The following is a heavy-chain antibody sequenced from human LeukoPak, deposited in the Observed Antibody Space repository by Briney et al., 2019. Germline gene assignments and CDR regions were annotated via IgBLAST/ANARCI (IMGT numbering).Heavy chain of an antibody. CDR1: GGSISSSGSC. Sequence: SETLSLTCSVSGGSISSSGSCWAWIRQPPGKGLEWIASLYYGGSTYYNPSLKSRVTISVDTSKNQFSLKLSSVTAADTAVYYCARKTDSSGSGDYWGQGTLVTVSS. CDR2: LYYGGST. D-gene: IGHD3-22*01. V-gene: IGHV4-39*07. J-gene: IGHJ4*02. CDR3: ARKTDSSGSGDY.